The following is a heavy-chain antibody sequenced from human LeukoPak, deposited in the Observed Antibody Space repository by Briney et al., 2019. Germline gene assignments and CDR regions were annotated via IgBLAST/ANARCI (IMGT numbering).Heavy chain of an antibody. J-gene: IGHJ3*02. Sequence: YFSGSTNYTPSLKSRVTISVDTSKDQFSLKLSSVTAADTAVYYCARRGPIAAAGTGDAFDIWGQGTMVTVSS. CDR2: YFSGST. V-gene: IGHV4-61*07. CDR3: ARRGPIAAAGTGDAFDI. D-gene: IGHD6-13*01.